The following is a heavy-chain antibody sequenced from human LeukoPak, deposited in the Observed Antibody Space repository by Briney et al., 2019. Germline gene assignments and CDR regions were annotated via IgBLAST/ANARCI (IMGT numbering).Heavy chain of an antibody. CDR3: ARDRGVTMVRGAPNYMDV. D-gene: IGHD3-10*01. J-gene: IGHJ6*03. Sequence: PGGSLRLSCAASGFTFSDYYMSWIRQAPGKGLEWVSYISSSDSTIYYAGSVKGRFTISRDNAKNSLYLQMTSLRAEDTAVYYCARDRGVTMVRGAPNYMDVWGKGTTVSVSS. CDR2: ISSSDSTI. CDR1: GFTFSDYY. V-gene: IGHV3-11*01.